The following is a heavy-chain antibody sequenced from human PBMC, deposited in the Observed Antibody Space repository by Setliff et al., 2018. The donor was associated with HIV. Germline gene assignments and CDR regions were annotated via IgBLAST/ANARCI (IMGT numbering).Heavy chain of an antibody. CDR2: IYYSGST. CDR1: GGSVSSGGYY. CDR3: ARGVWSGYYPDAFDI. J-gene: IGHJ3*02. Sequence: SETLSLTCTVSGGSVSSGGYYWSWIRQHPGKGLECIGYIYYSGSTSYNPSLKSRVTISVDTPKNQFSLKLNSLTAADTAMYYCARGVWSGYYPDAFDIWGQGTMVTVSS. D-gene: IGHD3-3*01. V-gene: IGHV4-31*03.